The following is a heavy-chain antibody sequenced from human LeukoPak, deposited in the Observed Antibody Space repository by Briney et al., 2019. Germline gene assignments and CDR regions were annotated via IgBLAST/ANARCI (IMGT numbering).Heavy chain of an antibody. Sequence: PGGSLRLSCAASGFTFSSYSMNWVRQAPGKGLEWLANIKQDGSEKYYVDSVKGRFTISRDNAENSLYLQMNSLRAEDTAVYYCARSYCSGGTCYRGDYWGQGTLVTVSS. V-gene: IGHV3-7*01. D-gene: IGHD2-15*01. J-gene: IGHJ4*02. CDR2: IKQDGSEK. CDR3: ARSYCSGGTCYRGDY. CDR1: GFTFSSYS.